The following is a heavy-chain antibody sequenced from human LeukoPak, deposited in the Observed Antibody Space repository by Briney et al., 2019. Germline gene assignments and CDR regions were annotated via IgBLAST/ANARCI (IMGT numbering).Heavy chain of an antibody. CDR2: ISGSGSRT. Sequence: PGGSLRLSCAASGFTFSSYAMSWVRQAPGKGLEWVSAISGSGSRTYYADSVKGRFTMSRENSKNTLYLQMNSLRAEDTAVYYCAKDREVFGVVVAAPQDAFDIWGQGTMVTVSS. D-gene: IGHD2-15*01. V-gene: IGHV3-23*01. CDR3: AKDREVFGVVVAAPQDAFDI. CDR1: GFTFSSYA. J-gene: IGHJ3*02.